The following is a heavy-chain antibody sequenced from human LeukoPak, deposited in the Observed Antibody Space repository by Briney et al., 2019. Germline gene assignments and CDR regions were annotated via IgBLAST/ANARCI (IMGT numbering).Heavy chain of an antibody. CDR3: ARDVVAAAGSFDY. Sequence: KPSETLSLTCAVYGGSFSGYYWSWIRQPPGKGLEWIGEINHSGSTNYNPSLKSRVTMSVDTSKNQFSLKLSSVTAADTAVYYCARDVVAAAGSFDYWGQGTQVTVSS. J-gene: IGHJ4*02. CDR1: GGSFSGYY. CDR2: INHSGST. V-gene: IGHV4-34*01. D-gene: IGHD6-13*01.